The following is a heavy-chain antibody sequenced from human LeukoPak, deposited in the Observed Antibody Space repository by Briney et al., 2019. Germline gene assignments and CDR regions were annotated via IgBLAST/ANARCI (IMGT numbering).Heavy chain of an antibody. CDR2: ISSSSSYI. D-gene: IGHD2-15*01. J-gene: IGHJ3*02. CDR1: GFTFSSYS. V-gene: IGHV3-21*01. Sequence: PGGSLRLSCAASGFTFSSYSMNWVRQAPGKGLEWVSSISSSSSYIYYADSVKGRFTISRDNAKNSLYLQMNSLRAKDTAVYYCARQYCSGGSCYVDAFDIWGQGTMVTVSS. CDR3: ARQYCSGGSCYVDAFDI.